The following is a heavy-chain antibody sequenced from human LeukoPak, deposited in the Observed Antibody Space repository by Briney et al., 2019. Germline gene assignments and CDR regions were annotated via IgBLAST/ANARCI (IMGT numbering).Heavy chain of an antibody. J-gene: IGHJ4*02. V-gene: IGHV4-34*01. CDR3: ARGSYGYSSGWYNY. CDR2: INHSGST. CDR1: GGSFSGYY. Sequence: SETLSLTCTVSGGSFSGYYWSWIRQPPGKGLEWIGEINHSGSTNYNPSLKSRVTISVDTSKNQFSLKLSSVTAADTAVYYCARGSYGYSSGWYNYWGQGTLVTVSS. D-gene: IGHD6-19*01.